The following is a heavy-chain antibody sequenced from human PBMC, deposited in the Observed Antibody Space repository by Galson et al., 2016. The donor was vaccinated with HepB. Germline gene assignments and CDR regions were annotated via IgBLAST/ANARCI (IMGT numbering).Heavy chain of an antibody. J-gene: IGHJ6*02. D-gene: IGHD3-10*01. CDR3: ARGYNSGSGSIYNYYGMDV. CDR1: GFTFDEYG. CDR2: VNWNGGNT. V-gene: IGHV3-20*04. Sequence: SLRLSCAASGFTFDEYGMSWVRQAPGKGLEWVSGVNWNGGNTRYADSVKGRFTISRDNAKNSLYLQMNSPRVEDTALYYCARGYNSGSGSIYNYYGMDVWGQGTTVTVSS.